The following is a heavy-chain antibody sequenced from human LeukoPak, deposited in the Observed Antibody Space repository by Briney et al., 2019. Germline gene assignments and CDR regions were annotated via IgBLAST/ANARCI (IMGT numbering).Heavy chain of an antibody. V-gene: IGHV1-2*02. CDR2: ITPSGGT. J-gene: IGHJ4*02. CDR1: RYTFTSYA. D-gene: IGHD5-24*01. CDR3: ARDRYGDGFAHLDY. Sequence: AASVKVSCKASRYTFTSYAIHLVRQAPGQRLEWMGWITPSGGTNYPQKFQGRVAITWDTSITTAYMDLSRLTSDDTAVYYCARDRYGDGFAHLDYWGQGALVTVSS.